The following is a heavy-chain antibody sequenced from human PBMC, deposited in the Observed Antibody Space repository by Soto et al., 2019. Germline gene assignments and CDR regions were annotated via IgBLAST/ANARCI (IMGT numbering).Heavy chain of an antibody. V-gene: IGHV1-69*01. CDR1: GGTFSSYA. CDR3: AAVIVVVPAARSYYGMDV. J-gene: IGHJ6*02. D-gene: IGHD2-2*01. Sequence: QVQLVQSGAEVKKPGSSVKVSCKASGGTFSSYAISWVRQAPGQGLEWMGGIIPIFGTANYAQKFQGRVTITADESTSTAYMELSSLRSEDTAVYYCAAVIVVVPAARSYYGMDVWGQGTTVTVSS. CDR2: IIPIFGTA.